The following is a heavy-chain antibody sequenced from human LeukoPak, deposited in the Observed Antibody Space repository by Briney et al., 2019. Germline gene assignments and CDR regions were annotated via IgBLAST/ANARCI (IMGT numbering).Heavy chain of an antibody. D-gene: IGHD6-13*01. J-gene: IGHJ6*03. Sequence: SVKVSCKASGGTFSSYAISWVRQAPGQGLEWMGGIIPIFGTANYAQKFQGRVTITTDESTSTAYMELISLRSEDTAVYYCARTYTAAGMDYYYYMDVWGKGTTVTVSS. CDR2: IIPIFGTA. CDR3: ARTYTAAGMDYYYYMDV. CDR1: GGTFSSYA. V-gene: IGHV1-69*05.